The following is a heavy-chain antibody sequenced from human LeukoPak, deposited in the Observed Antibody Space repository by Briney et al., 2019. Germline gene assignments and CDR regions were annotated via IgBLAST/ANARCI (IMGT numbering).Heavy chain of an antibody. CDR3: ARGRRRGNYSSRDAFDI. V-gene: IGHV3-48*03. CDR1: GFTFSSYE. J-gene: IGHJ3*02. D-gene: IGHD6-19*01. CDR2: ISSSGSTI. Sequence: PGGSLRLSCAASGFTFSSYEMNWARQAPGKGLEWVSYISSSGSTIYYADSVKGRFTISRDNAKNSLYLQMNSLRAEDTAVYYCARGRRRGNYSSRDAFDIWGQGTMVTVSS.